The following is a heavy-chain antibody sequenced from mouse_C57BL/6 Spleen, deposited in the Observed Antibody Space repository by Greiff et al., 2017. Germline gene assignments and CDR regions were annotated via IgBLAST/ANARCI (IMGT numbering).Heavy chain of an antibody. D-gene: IGHD2-1*01. CDR2: INYDGGST. CDR1: GFTFSDYY. J-gene: IGHJ3*01. Sequence: EVKLMESEGGLVQPGSSMKLSCTASGFTFSDYYMAWVRQGPEKGLEWVANINYDGGSTYYQDSLKRRFIISRDNAKNILYLHMSSLKSEDTATYNCACEALYGNSAWFAYWGQGTLVTVSA. CDR3: ACEALYGNSAWFAY. V-gene: IGHV5-16*01.